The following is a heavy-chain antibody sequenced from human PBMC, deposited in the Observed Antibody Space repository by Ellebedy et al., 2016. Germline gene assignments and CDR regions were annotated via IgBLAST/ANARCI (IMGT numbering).Heavy chain of an antibody. CDR3: ARGTPWVLSGYTRTTYNWFDP. CDR2: INHSGST. CDR1: GGSFSGYY. J-gene: IGHJ5*02. D-gene: IGHD5-18*01. Sequence: SETLSLTCAVYGGSFSGYYWSWIRQPPGKGLEWIGEINHSGSTNYNPSLKSRVTISVDTSKNQFSLKLSSVTAADTAVYYCARGTPWVLSGYTRTTYNWFDPWGQGTLVTVSS. V-gene: IGHV4-34*01.